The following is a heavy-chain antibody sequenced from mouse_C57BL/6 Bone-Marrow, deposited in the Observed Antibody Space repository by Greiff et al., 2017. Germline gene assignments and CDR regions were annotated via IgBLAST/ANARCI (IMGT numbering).Heavy chain of an antibody. Sequence: SGAELVRPGASVKLSCTASGFNIKDDYMHWVKQRPEQGLEWIGWIDPENGDTEYASKFQGKATITADTSSNTAYLQLSSLTSEDTAVYYCTSYYYGSSPYYFDYWGQGTTLTVSS. CDR1: GFNIKDDY. J-gene: IGHJ2*01. V-gene: IGHV14-4*01. CDR3: TSYYYGSSPYYFDY. D-gene: IGHD1-1*01. CDR2: IDPENGDT.